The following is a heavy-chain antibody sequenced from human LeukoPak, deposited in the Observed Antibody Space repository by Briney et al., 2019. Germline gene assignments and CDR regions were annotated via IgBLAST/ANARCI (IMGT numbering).Heavy chain of an antibody. Sequence: GGSLRLSCAASGFTFTSYGMHWVRQAPGKGLEWVAVISYDGYKRYYADSVKGRFTISRDNSKNTLYLQMNSLRAEDTAVYYCARGYGSGSRHYYYYYMDVWGKGTTVTISS. CDR3: ARGYGSGSRHYYYYYMDV. CDR1: GFTFTSYG. J-gene: IGHJ6*03. D-gene: IGHD3-10*01. CDR2: ISYDGYKR. V-gene: IGHV3-30*03.